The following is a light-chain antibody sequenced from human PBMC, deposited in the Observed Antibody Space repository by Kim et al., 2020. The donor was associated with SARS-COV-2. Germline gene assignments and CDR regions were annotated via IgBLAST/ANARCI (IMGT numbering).Light chain of an antibody. Sequence: PGQGVTISCTGSSSNIGAGYDVPWYQQLPGTAPKLLIYGNSNRPSGVPDRFSGSKSGTSASLAITGLQAEDEADYYCQSYDSSLVVFGGGTQLTVL. CDR2: GNS. CDR1: SSNIGAGYD. V-gene: IGLV1-40*01. J-gene: IGLJ2*01. CDR3: QSYDSSLVV.